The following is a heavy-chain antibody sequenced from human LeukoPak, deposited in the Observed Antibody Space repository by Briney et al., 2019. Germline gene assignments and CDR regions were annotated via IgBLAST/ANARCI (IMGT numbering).Heavy chain of an antibody. J-gene: IGHJ4*02. D-gene: IGHD3-22*01. V-gene: IGHV1-2*02. CDR2: IDPNSGDT. Sequence: ASVKVSCTASGYSFTGYFINWVRQAPGQGLEWMGCIDPNSGDTKYAQKFQGRVSMPRDTSTRTAYMELSRLRSDDTAVVFCARSGSTGYSLDYWGQGTLVTVSS. CDR3: ARSGSTGYSLDY. CDR1: GYSFTGYF.